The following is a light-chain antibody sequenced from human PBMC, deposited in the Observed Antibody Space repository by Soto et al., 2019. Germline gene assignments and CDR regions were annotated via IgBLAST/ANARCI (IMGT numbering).Light chain of an antibody. CDR1: QSVSSSY. J-gene: IGKJ4*01. Sequence: EIVLTQSPGTLSLSPGERATLSCRASQSVSSSYLAWYQQKPGQAPRLLIYGASSRATGIPDRFSGSGSGTDFTLTISRLEPEDFAVYYCQQYGFATFGGGTKVDIK. CDR3: QQYGFAT. CDR2: GAS. V-gene: IGKV3-20*01.